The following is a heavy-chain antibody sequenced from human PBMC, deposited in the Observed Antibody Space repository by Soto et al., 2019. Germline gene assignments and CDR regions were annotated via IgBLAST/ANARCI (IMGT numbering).Heavy chain of an antibody. D-gene: IGHD1-26*01. CDR1: GFTFSSYS. V-gene: IGHV3-21*01. CDR3: ARDYAEGATHIDY. Sequence: PGGSLRLSCAASGFTFSSYSMNWVRQAPGKGLEWVSSISSSSSYIYYADSVKGRFTISRDNAKNSLYLQMNSLRAEDTAVYYCARDYAEGATHIDYWGQGTLVTVSS. CDR2: ISSSSSYI. J-gene: IGHJ4*02.